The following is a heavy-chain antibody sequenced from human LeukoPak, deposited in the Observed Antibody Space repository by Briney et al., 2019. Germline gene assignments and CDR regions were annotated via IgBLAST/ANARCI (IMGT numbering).Heavy chain of an antibody. J-gene: IGHJ4*02. CDR1: GGSFSGYY. V-gene: IGHV4-59*01. D-gene: IGHD2-2*01. CDR2: IYYTGST. CDR3: ARVYQSAEYYFDY. Sequence: PPETLSLTCAVYGGSFSGYYWSWIRQPPGKGLEWIGYIYYTGSTEYHPSLKSRVTISLDTSKNQFSLKLTSVTAADTAVYYCARVYQSAEYYFDYWGQGNLVSVSS.